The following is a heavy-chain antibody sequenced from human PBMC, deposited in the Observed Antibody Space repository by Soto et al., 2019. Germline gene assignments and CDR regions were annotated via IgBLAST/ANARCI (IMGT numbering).Heavy chain of an antibody. D-gene: IGHD3-3*01. CDR3: ARSLDFWSGYYIGESDY. V-gene: IGHV4-39*01. CDR1: GGSISSSSYY. Sequence: QLQLQESGPGLVKPSETLSLTCTVSGGSISSSSYYWGWIRQPPGKGLEWIGSIYYSGSTYYNPSRKSRVTIAVDTSKNQFSLKLSSVTAADTAVYYCARSLDFWSGYYIGESDYWGQGTLVTVSS. CDR2: IYYSGST. J-gene: IGHJ4*02.